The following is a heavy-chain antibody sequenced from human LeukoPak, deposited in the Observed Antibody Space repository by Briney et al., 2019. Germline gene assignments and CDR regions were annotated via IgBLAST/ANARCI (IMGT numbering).Heavy chain of an antibody. V-gene: IGHV7-4-1*02. Sequence: ASVKVPCKASGYTFNSHPMHWVRQAPGQGLEWMGWINTNTGNPTYAQGFTGRFVFSLDTSVSTAYLQISSLKAEDTAVYYCARETRYDSSGPDYWGQGTLVTVSS. D-gene: IGHD3-22*01. CDR2: INTNTGNP. CDR3: ARETRYDSSGPDY. J-gene: IGHJ4*02. CDR1: GYTFNSHP.